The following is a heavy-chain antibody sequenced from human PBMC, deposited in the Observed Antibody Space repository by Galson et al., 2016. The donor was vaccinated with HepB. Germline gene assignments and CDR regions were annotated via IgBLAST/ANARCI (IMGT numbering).Heavy chain of an antibody. Sequence: SCKASGGTFSNYAFSWVRQAPGQGLEWMGGIIPIFGAANYAQKFQGRVTITADKSTSTAYMELSSLRSEDTAVYYCARDNLSYYYDSSGYFDYWGQGTLVTVSS. D-gene: IGHD3-22*01. CDR1: GGTFSNYA. V-gene: IGHV1-69*06. CDR3: ARDNLSYYYDSSGYFDY. CDR2: IIPIFGAA. J-gene: IGHJ4*02.